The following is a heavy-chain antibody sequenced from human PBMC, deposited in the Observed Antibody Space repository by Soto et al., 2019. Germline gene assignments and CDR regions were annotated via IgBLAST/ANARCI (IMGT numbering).Heavy chain of an antibody. CDR3: ARVFDSGYDYYYYGMDV. D-gene: IGHD5-12*01. V-gene: IGHV3-64*02. CDR2: ISNNGDST. Sequence: GGSLRLSCAASGFTFSSYAMHWVRQAPGKGLEYVSAISNNGDSTYYADSVKGRFTISRDNSKNTLYLQMGSLRAEDMAVYYCARVFDSGYDYYYYGMDVWGQGTTVTAP. CDR1: GFTFSSYA. J-gene: IGHJ6*02.